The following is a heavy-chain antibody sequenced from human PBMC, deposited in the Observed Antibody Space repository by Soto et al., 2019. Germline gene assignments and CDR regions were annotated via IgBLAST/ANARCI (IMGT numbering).Heavy chain of an antibody. V-gene: IGHV4-4*07. D-gene: IGHD1-26*01. CDR3: ARDGFVGATPTGYYYGMDV. Sequence: SETLSLTCTVSGGSISSYYWSWIRQPAGKGLEWIGRINTSGSTNYNPSLKSRVTMSVDTSKNQSSLKLSSVTAADTAVYYCARDGFVGATPTGYYYGMDVWGQGTTVTVSS. J-gene: IGHJ6*02. CDR2: INTSGST. CDR1: GGSISSYY.